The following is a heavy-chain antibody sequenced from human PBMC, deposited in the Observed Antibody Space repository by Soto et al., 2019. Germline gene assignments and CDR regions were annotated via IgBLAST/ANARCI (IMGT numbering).Heavy chain of an antibody. CDR2: INPNTGDA. J-gene: IGHJ6*02. D-gene: IGHD3-10*01. Sequence: ASVKVSCKASGYTFTSDGISWVRQAPGQGPEWMGWINPNTGDAKYAQKFQGWVTLTRDTSISTAYMEMKKLKSDDTAVFYCVREGGTLGHSLGELFPTQNYHYYGMDVWGQGTTVTVSS. CDR3: VREGGTLGHSLGELFPTQNYHYYGMDV. CDR1: GYTFTSDG. V-gene: IGHV1-2*04.